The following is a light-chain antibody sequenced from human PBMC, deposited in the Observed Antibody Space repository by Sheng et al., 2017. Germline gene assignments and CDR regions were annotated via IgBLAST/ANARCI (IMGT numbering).Light chain of an antibody. Sequence: DIQMTQSPSSLSASVGDRVTISCRASQSISNFLNWYQHKPGKAPKLLIYGSSSLQSGVPSRFSGSGSGTDFTLTISTLQPEDFATYYCQQSYNTPMYTFGPGDRSWRSN. CDR3: QQSYNTPMYT. J-gene: IGKJ2*01. CDR2: GSS. V-gene: IGKV1-39*01. CDR1: QSISNF.